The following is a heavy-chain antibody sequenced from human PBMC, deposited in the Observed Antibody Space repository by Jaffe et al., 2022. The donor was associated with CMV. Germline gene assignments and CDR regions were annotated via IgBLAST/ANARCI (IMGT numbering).Heavy chain of an antibody. Sequence: EVQLVESGGGLVQPGGSLRLSCAASGFTFSSYWMSWVRQAPGKGLEWVANIKQDGSEKYYVDSVKGRFTISRDNAKNSLYLQMNSLRAEDTAVYYCARDRSCSSTSCPAGLAAAGIDYWGQGTLVTVSS. V-gene: IGHV3-7*01. CDR3: ARDRSCSSTSCPAGLAAAGIDY. J-gene: IGHJ4*02. D-gene: IGHD2-2*01. CDR2: IKQDGSEK. CDR1: GFTFSSYW.